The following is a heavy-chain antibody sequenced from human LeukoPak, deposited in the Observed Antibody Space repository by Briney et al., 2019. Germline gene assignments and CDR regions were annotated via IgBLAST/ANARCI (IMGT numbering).Heavy chain of an antibody. CDR3: AREQSGGRCSTCYYYYMDV. CDR2: ISYDGSNK. V-gene: IGHV3-30*04. J-gene: IGHJ6*03. D-gene: IGHD2-15*01. CDR1: GFTFSSYA. Sequence: QPGGSLRLYCAASGFTFSSYAMHWVRQAPGKGLEWVAVISYDGSNKYYADSVKGRLTISRDNSKNTLYLQMNSLRAEDTAVYYCAREQSGGRCSTCYYYYMDVWGKGTTVTVSS.